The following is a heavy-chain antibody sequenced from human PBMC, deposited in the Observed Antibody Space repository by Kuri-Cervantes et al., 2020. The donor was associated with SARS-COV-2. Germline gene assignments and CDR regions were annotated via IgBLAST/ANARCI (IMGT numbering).Heavy chain of an antibody. Sequence: GESLKISCAASGFTFSSYGMHWVRQAPGKGLEWVAFIRYDGSNKYYADSVKGRFTISRDNSKNTLYLQMNSLRAEDTAVYYCAREGSSSYDAFDIWGQGTMVTVSS. CDR2: IRYDGSNK. CDR3: AREGSSSYDAFDI. V-gene: IGHV3-30*02. D-gene: IGHD6-6*01. CDR1: GFTFSSYG. J-gene: IGHJ3*02.